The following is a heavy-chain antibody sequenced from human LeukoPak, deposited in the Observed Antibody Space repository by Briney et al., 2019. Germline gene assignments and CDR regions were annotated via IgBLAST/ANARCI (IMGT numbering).Heavy chain of an antibody. Sequence: GGSLRLSCAASGFTFSSYWMSWVRQAPGKGLEWVANIKQDGSEKYYVDSVKGRFTISRDNAKNSLYLQMNSLRAEDTAVYYCAKERGGASLFYGMDVWGQGTTVTVSS. CDR1: GFTFSSYW. CDR3: AKERGGASLFYGMDV. D-gene: IGHD1-26*01. CDR2: IKQDGSEK. V-gene: IGHV3-7*03. J-gene: IGHJ6*02.